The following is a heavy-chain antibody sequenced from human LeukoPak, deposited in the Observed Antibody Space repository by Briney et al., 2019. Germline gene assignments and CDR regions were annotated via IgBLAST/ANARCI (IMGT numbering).Heavy chain of an antibody. CDR1: GGTFSSYA. J-gene: IGHJ4*02. V-gene: IGHV1-69*04. CDR3: ARVHGPYYFDY. CDR2: IIPILGIA. Sequence: GASVKVSCKASGGTFSSYAISWVRQVPGQGLEWMGRIIPILGIANYAQKFQGRVTITADKSTSTAYMELSSLRSEDTAVYYCARVHGPYYFDYWGQGTLVAVSS.